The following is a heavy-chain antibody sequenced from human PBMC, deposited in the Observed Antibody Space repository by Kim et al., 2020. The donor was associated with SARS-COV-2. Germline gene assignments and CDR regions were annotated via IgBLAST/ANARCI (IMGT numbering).Heavy chain of an antibody. V-gene: IGHV1-69*01. J-gene: IGHJ6*02. D-gene: IGHD4-17*01. CDR3: ARARDYGGTIYYGMDV. Sequence: FQGRVTITADESTSTAYMELSSLRSEDTAVYYCARARDYGGTIYYGMDVWGQGTTVTVSS.